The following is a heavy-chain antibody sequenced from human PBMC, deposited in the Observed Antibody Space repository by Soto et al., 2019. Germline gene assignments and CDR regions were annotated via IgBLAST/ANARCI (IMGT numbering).Heavy chain of an antibody. CDR1: GYIFTNYW. CDR3: APLSRLGPQRAFEY. D-gene: IGHD1-26*01. CDR2: IYAGDSDT. J-gene: IGHJ4*02. V-gene: IGHV5-51*01. Sequence: GESLKISCSASGYIFTNYWIGWVRQMAVKGLEWMGIIYAGDSDTKYSPSFQGQVTISADKSIFTAYLQWSSLKASDTAMYYCAPLSRLGPQRAFEYCGQGNRVTVSS.